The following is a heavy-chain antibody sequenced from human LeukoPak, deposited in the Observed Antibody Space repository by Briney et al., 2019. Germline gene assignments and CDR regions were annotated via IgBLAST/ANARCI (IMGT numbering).Heavy chain of an antibody. D-gene: IGHD2-2*01. J-gene: IGHJ4*02. CDR2: IIPILGIA. Sequence: ASVKVSCKASGGTFSSYAISWVRQAPGQGLEWMGRIIPILGIANYAQKFQGRVTITADQSTSTAYMELSSLRSEDTAVYYCARGGVVPAALLDYWGQGTLVTVSS. CDR1: GGTFSSYA. V-gene: IGHV1-69*04. CDR3: ARGGVVPAALLDY.